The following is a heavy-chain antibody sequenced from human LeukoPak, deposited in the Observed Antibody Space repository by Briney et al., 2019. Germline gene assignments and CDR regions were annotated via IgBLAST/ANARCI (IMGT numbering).Heavy chain of an antibody. D-gene: IGHD3-3*01. Sequence: GSLRLSCAASGFTFSSYAMSWVRQPPGKGLEWIGEIYHSGSTNYNPSLKSRVTISVDTSKNQFSLKLSSVTAADTAVYYCAREPRGFGVVTSDNWFDPWGQGTLVTVSS. CDR2: IYHSGST. V-gene: IGHV4-4*02. J-gene: IGHJ5*02. CDR1: GFTFSSYAM. CDR3: AREPRGFGVVTSDNWFDP.